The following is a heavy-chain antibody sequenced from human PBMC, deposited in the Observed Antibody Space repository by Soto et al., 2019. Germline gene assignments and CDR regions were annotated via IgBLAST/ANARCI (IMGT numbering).Heavy chain of an antibody. CDR2: ISSSGSTT. J-gene: IGHJ4*02. Sequence: GGSLRLSCAASGFTFSDYYMSWIRQAPGKGLEWVSYISSSGSTTYYADSVKGRFTISRDNSKNTLYLQMNSLRAEDTAVYYCAKDEVPAATARLDYWGQGTLVTVSS. CDR1: GFTFSDYY. V-gene: IGHV3-11*01. CDR3: AKDEVPAATARLDY. D-gene: IGHD2-2*01.